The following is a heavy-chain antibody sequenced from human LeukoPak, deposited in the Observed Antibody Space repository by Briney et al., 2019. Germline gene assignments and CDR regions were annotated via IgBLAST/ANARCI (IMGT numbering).Heavy chain of an antibody. CDR3: ANYYYDSSGHYDY. Sequence: SETLSLTCTVSGGSISSSSYYWGWIRQPPGKGLEWIGSIYHSGRTYYNPSLKSRVTIPVDTSKNQFSLKMSSVTAADTAVYYCANYYYDSSGHYDYWGQGTLVTVSS. CDR2: IYHSGRT. J-gene: IGHJ4*02. V-gene: IGHV4-39*01. CDR1: GGSISSSSYY. D-gene: IGHD3-22*01.